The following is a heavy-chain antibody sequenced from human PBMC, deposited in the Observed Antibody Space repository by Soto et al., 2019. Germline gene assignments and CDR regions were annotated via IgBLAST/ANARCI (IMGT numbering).Heavy chain of an antibody. CDR2: VSGSSINT. CDR3: GKDLCDCSNGLRYVH. D-gene: IGHD2-21*02. J-gene: IGHJ5*02. V-gene: IGHV3-23*01. CDR1: RFTFKNYA. Sequence: PGGSLRLSCAASRFTFKNYAMSSVRKDPAQGLEGLSVVSGSSINTYYGDFVKVRFISSRDNTKNTFYLQMLSLTAEDMGVYYCGKDLCDCSNGLRYVHWGQGTLVTVSS.